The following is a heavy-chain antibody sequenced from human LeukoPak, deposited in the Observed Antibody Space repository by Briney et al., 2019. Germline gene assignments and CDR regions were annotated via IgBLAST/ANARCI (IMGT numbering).Heavy chain of an antibody. CDR3: AMKTSNGDRYFDY. J-gene: IGHJ4*02. CDR1: GFPFSSYA. CDR2: ISPTTGTT. Sequence: PGGSLRLSCAASGFPFSSYAMSWIRKAPGEGLEWLSAISPTTGTTFYADSVKGRFTISRDNSENTLFLQMNSLRAEDTAVYYCAMKTSNGDRYFDYWGQGALVTVSS. D-gene: IGHD4-17*01. V-gene: IGHV3-23*01.